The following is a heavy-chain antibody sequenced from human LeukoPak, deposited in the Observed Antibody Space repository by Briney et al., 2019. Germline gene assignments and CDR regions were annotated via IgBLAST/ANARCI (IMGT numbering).Heavy chain of an antibody. V-gene: IGHV4-61*01. Sequence: SETLSLTCTVSGGSVSSGSYYWSWIRQPPGKGLEWIGEINHSGTANYNPSLRSRVSISIDTSKNQFSLKLISVPAAAPAVYYGARMAYFARSVAPWIDSWGRGTLVTVSS. D-gene: IGHD2/OR15-2a*01. CDR2: INHSGTA. CDR1: GGSVSSGSYY. J-gene: IGHJ4*02. CDR3: ARMAYFARSVAPWIDS.